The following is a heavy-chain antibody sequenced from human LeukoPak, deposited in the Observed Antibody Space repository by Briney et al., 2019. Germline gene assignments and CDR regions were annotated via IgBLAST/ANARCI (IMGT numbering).Heavy chain of an antibody. CDR3: ARGRTRYYYYYMHV. V-gene: IGHV1-8*01. J-gene: IGHJ6*03. CDR2: MNPNSGNT. CDR1: GYTFTRYD. D-gene: IGHD2-2*01. Sequence: ASVKVSCKASGYTFTRYDINWVRQATGQGLEWMGWMNPNSGNTGYAQKFQGRVTMTRNTSISTAYMELSSLRSEDTAVYYCARGRTRYYYYYMHVWGKGTTVTVSS.